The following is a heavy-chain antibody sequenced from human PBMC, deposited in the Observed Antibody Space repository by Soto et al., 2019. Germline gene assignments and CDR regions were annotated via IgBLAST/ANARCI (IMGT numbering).Heavy chain of an antibody. CDR1: GDSISSGYH. Sequence: PSETLSLTCTVSGDSISSGYHWAWIRQPPGMRLEWVASIFHTGTTYYNPSLTSRVTISVDTSKNQFSLKLSSVTAADTAVYYCAGIAARRGIDYWGQGTLVTVSS. J-gene: IGHJ4*02. V-gene: IGHV4-38-2*02. D-gene: IGHD6-6*01. CDR2: IFHTGTT. CDR3: AGIAARRGIDY.